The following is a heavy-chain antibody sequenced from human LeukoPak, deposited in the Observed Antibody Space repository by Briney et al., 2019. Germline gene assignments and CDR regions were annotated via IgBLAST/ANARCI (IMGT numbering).Heavy chain of an antibody. CDR3: TSRDCSSTSCYRDPTYYYYYMDV. V-gene: IGHV3-73*01. D-gene: IGHD2-2*01. Sequence: GESLKLSCAASGFTFSGSAVHWVRQASGKGLEWVGRIRSKANSYATAYAASVKGRFTISRDDSKNTAYLQMNSLKTEDTAVYYCTSRDCSSTSCYRDPTYYYYYMDVWGKGTTVTVSS. J-gene: IGHJ6*03. CDR1: GFTFSGSA. CDR2: IRSKANSYAT.